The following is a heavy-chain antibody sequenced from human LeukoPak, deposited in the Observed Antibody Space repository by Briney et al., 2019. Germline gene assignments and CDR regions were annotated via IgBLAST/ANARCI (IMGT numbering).Heavy chain of an antibody. CDR3: ARGGSSWYHFDY. Sequence: GASVKVSCKASGYTFTSYAMHWVRQAPGQRLEWMGWINAGNGNTKYSQKFQGRVTITRDTSASTAYMELSSLRSEDTAVYYCARGGSSWYHFDYWGQGTPVTVSS. CDR2: INAGNGNT. V-gene: IGHV1-3*01. D-gene: IGHD6-13*01. CDR1: GYTFTSYA. J-gene: IGHJ4*02.